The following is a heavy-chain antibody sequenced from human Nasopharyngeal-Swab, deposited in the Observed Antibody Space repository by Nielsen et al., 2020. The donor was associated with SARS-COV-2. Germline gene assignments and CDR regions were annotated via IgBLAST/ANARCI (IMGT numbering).Heavy chain of an antibody. V-gene: IGHV3-64D*06. D-gene: IGHD4-23*01. Sequence: GESLKISCSASGFTFSSYAMHWVRQAPGKGLEYVSAISSNGGSTYYADSVKGRFTISRDNSKNTLYLQMSSLRAEDTAVYYCAKEAYGGNSGESAFDIWGQGTMVTVSS. CDR2: ISSNGGST. CDR3: AKEAYGGNSGESAFDI. J-gene: IGHJ3*02. CDR1: GFTFSSYA.